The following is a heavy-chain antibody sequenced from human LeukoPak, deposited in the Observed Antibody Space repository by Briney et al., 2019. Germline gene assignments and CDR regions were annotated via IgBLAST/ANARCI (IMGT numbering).Heavy chain of an antibody. Sequence: GGSLRLSCAASGFTFSSYEMNWVREAPGKGLEWVSYISSSSSTIYYADSVKGRFTISRDNAKNSLYLQMNSLRAEDTAVYYCARGVPYSSGWYEDYWGQGTLVTVSS. CDR1: GFTFSSYE. D-gene: IGHD6-19*01. CDR2: ISSSSSTI. CDR3: ARGVPYSSGWYEDY. V-gene: IGHV3-48*01. J-gene: IGHJ4*02.